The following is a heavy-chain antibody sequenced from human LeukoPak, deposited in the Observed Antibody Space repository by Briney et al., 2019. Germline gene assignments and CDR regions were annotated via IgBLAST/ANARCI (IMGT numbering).Heavy chain of an antibody. Sequence: GGSLRLSCAASGFTFSSYAMNWVRQAPGKGLEWVSYIRSTSSTIYYADSVKGRFTISRDNAKNSLYLQMNSLRDEDTAVYYCARDSFNLYFFDYWGQGTLVTVSS. J-gene: IGHJ4*02. D-gene: IGHD2/OR15-2a*01. CDR1: GFTFSSYA. V-gene: IGHV3-48*02. CDR2: IRSTSSTI. CDR3: ARDSFNLYFFDY.